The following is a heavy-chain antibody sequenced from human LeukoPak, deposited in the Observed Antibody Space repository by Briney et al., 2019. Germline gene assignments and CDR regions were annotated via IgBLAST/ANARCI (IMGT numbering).Heavy chain of an antibody. D-gene: IGHD3-10*01. CDR1: GYNFTSYW. CDR2: IYPGDSDT. Sequence: GESLKISCKGSGYNFTSYWIGWVRQMPGKGLEWMGIIYPGDSDTRYSPPFQGQVTISADKSISTAYLQWGSLKASDTAMYYCSRRRGSGRTDYWGQGTLVTVSS. J-gene: IGHJ4*02. CDR3: SRRRGSGRTDY. V-gene: IGHV5-51*01.